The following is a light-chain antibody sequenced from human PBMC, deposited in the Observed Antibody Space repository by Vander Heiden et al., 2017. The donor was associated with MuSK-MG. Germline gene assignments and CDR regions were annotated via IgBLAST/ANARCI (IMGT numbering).Light chain of an antibody. CDR2: EVS. CDR1: SSDVGGYNY. J-gene: IGLJ3*02. Sequence: QSALTQPASVSGSPGQSITISCTGTSSDVGGYNYVSWYQQHPGQAPKLIIYEVSNRPSGVSNRFSGSKSGNTASLTISGLQAEDEADYYCSSYTSSSTPWVFGGGTKLTVL. CDR3: SSYTSSSTPWV. V-gene: IGLV2-14*01.